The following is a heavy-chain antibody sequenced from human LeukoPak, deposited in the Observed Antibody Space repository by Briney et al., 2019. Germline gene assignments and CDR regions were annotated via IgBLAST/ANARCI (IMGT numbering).Heavy chain of an antibody. J-gene: IGHJ4*02. CDR2: ISYDGSNK. Sequence: SLRLSCAASGFTFSSYAMHWVRQAPGKGLEWAAVISYDGSNKYYADSVKGRFTISRDNSKNTLYLQMNSLRAEDTAVYYCARCGSYYKLSVCFDYWGQGTLVTVSS. CDR3: ARCGSYYKLSVCFDY. V-gene: IGHV3-30*04. D-gene: IGHD1-26*01. CDR1: GFTFSSYA.